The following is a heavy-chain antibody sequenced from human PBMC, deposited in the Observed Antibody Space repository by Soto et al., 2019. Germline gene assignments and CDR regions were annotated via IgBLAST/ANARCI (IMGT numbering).Heavy chain of an antibody. Sequence: QVQLQESGPGLVKPSTTLSLTCAVSGGSIGSSHWWSWVRQPPGKGLEWIGDIYPDGSTKYNLSLKSRLTISVDKSKNQFSLNLSSMIAADTAVYYCARLESYSGSYFDYWGPGTLVTVSS. CDR1: GGSIGSSHW. CDR2: IYPDGST. V-gene: IGHV4-4*02. J-gene: IGHJ4*02. CDR3: ARLESYSGSYFDY. D-gene: IGHD1-26*01.